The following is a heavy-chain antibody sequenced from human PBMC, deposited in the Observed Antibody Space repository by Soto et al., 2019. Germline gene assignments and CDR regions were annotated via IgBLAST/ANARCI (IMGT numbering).Heavy chain of an antibody. CDR1: GDSVSSNSAA. CDR2: TYYRSKWYN. CDR3: AREDIVVVLAATRLSGRHRNCFDP. D-gene: IGHD2-15*01. V-gene: IGHV6-1*01. J-gene: IGHJ5*02. Sequence: SQTLSLTCAISGDSVSSNSAAWNWIRQSPSRGLEWLGRTYYRSKWYNDYAVSVKSRITINPDTSKNQFSLQLNSVTPEDTAVYYCAREDIVVVLAATRLSGRHRNCFDPWGQGTPVTVSS.